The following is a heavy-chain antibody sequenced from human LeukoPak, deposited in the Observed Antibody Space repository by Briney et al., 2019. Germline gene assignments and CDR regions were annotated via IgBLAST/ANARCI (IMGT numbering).Heavy chain of an antibody. J-gene: IGHJ4*02. CDR1: GFIFSNYG. Sequence: PGGSLRLSRAASGFIFSNYGMTWVRQAPGKGLEWVSGISGSGGSTYYADSVKGRFTISRDNSKNTLYVQMKSLRAEDTAVYYCAKDFVVVPGNVNYFDYWGQGTLVTVSS. D-gene: IGHD2-21*02. CDR2: ISGSGGST. CDR3: AKDFVVVPGNVNYFDY. V-gene: IGHV3-23*01.